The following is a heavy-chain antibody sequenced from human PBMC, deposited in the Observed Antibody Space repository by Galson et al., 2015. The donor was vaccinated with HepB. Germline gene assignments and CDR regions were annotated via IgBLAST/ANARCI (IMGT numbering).Heavy chain of an antibody. CDR3: ATSPYYDSSGTRSDYYYYYGMDV. CDR1: GYTLTELS. V-gene: IGHV1-24*01. CDR2: FDPEDGET. Sequence: SVKVSCKVSGYTLTELSMHWVRQAPGKGLEWMGGFDPEDGETIYAQKFQGRVTMTEDTSTDTAYMELSSLRSEDTAVYYCATSPYYDSSGTRSDYYYYYGMDVWGQGTTVTVSS. J-gene: IGHJ6*02. D-gene: IGHD3-22*01.